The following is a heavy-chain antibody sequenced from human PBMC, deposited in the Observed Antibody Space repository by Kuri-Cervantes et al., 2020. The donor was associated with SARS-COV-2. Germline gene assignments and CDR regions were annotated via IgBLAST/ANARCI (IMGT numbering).Heavy chain of an antibody. D-gene: IGHD2-15*01. CDR3: VRVDCSAGTCYSRSFDY. CDR2: IYYSGTT. V-gene: IGHV4-39*01. Sequence: SETLSLTCTVSGGSISSSLYYWGWVRQPPGQGLEWIGSIYYSGTTYYNPSLNSRVTISVDTSKNQFSLKLTSVTAADTAVYYCVRVDCSAGTCYSRSFDYWGRGTLVTVSS. J-gene: IGHJ4*02. CDR1: GGSISSSLYY.